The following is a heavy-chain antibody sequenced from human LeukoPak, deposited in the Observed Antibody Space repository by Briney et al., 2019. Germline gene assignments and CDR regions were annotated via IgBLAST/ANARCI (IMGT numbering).Heavy chain of an antibody. D-gene: IGHD1-14*01. CDR2: IYYSGYT. V-gene: IGHV4-39*01. Sequence: NSSQTLSLTCTVSGGSISSGGYYWTWIRQPPGKGLEWIGSIYYSGYTYYNPSLKSRVTISVDTSKNQFSLKQSSVTAADTAVYYCASDHSPGHIDYWGQGTLVTVSS. CDR3: ASDHSPGHIDY. CDR1: GGSISSGGYY. J-gene: IGHJ4*02.